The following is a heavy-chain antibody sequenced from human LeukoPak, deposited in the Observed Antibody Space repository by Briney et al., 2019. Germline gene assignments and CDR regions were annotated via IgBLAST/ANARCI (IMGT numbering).Heavy chain of an antibody. J-gene: IGHJ6*02. D-gene: IGHD2-15*01. CDR3: ARSLGYCSGGSCYFDYYYGMDV. CDR2: INHSGST. Sequence: PSETLSLTCAVYGGSFSGYYWSWIRQPPGKGLEWIGEINHSGSTNYNPSLKSRVTISVDTSKNQFSLKLSSVTAADTAVYYCARSLGYCSGGSCYFDYYYGMDVWGQGTTVTVSS. CDR1: GGSFSGYY. V-gene: IGHV4-34*01.